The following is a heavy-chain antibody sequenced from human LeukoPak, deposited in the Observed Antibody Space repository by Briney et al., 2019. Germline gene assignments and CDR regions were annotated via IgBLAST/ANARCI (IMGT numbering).Heavy chain of an antibody. V-gene: IGHV4-4*07. Sequence: SETLSLTCTVSGGSISYYYWNWIRQPAGKGLEWIGRIYTSGRTYYNPSLKSRVTISVDTSKNQFSLKLRFVTPADTAVYYCAREGTATGAVDYWGQGTLVTVSS. J-gene: IGHJ4*02. CDR3: AREGTATGAVDY. D-gene: IGHD5-24*01. CDR1: GGSISYYY. CDR2: IYTSGRT.